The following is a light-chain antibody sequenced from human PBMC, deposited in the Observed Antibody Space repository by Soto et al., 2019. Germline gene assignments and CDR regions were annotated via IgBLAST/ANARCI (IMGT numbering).Light chain of an antibody. J-gene: IGKJ4*01. V-gene: IGKV3-11*01. CDR3: QQRSNWPPSLT. CDR1: QSVSSY. CDR2: DAS. Sequence: EIVLTQSPATLSLSPGERATLSCRASQSVSSYLAWYQQKPGQAPRLLIYDASNRATGIPARFSGSGSGTDFTLAISSLGPEDFAVYYCQQRSNWPPSLTFGGVNKVETK.